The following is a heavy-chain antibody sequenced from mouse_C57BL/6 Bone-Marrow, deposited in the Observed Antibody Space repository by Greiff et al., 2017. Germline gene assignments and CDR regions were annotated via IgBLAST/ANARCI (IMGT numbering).Heavy chain of an antibody. V-gene: IGHV5-6*01. CDR1: GFTFSSYG. J-gene: IGHJ2*01. D-gene: IGHD1-2*01. CDR3: ARHAPSLLRFDY. CDR2: ISSGGSYT. Sequence: EVQLVESGGDLVKPGGSLKLSCAASGFTFSSYGMSWVRQTPDKRLEWVATISSGGSYTYYPDSVKGRFTISRDNAKNTLDLQMSSLKSEDTAMYYCARHAPSLLRFDYWGQGTTLTVSS.